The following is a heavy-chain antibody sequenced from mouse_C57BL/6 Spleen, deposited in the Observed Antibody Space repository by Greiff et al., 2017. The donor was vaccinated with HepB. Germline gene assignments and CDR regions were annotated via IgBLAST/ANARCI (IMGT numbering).Heavy chain of an antibody. CDR1: GYTFTSYW. CDR2: IDPSDSYT. V-gene: IGHV1-59*01. CDR3: ARGEDYGYDAGTFDY. Sequence: VQLQQSGAELVRPGTSVKLSCKASGYTFTSYWMHWVKQRPGQGLEWIGVIDPSDSYTNYNQKFKGKATLTVDTSSSTAYMQLSSLASEDSAVYYCARGEDYGYDAGTFDYWGQGTTLTVSS. D-gene: IGHD2-2*01. J-gene: IGHJ2*01.